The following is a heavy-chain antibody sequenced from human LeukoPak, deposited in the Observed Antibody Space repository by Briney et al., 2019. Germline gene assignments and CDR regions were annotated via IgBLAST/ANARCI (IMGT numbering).Heavy chain of an antibody. CDR3: ARDSGPLDT. Sequence: PGRSLRLSCAASGFTFSSYGLHWVRQAPGKGLEWVAVIWYDGSNKYYPDPVKGRFTISRDDSKNTLYLQMNSLRAEDTAVYYCARDSGPLDTWGQGTLVTVSS. CDR1: GFTFSSYG. J-gene: IGHJ5*02. V-gene: IGHV3-33*01. CDR2: IWYDGSNK. D-gene: IGHD1-1*01.